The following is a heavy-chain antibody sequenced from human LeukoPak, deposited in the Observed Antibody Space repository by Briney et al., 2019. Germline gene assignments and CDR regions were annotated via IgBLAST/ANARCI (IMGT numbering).Heavy chain of an antibody. CDR1: GFTFSSYA. CDR3: AKDHDQGDYFDY. V-gene: IGHV3-23*01. Sequence: GGSLRLPCAASGFTFSSYAMSWVRQAPGKGLEWVSAISGSGGSTYYADSVKGRFTISRDNSKNTLYLQMNSLRAEDTAVYYCAKDHDQGDYFDYWGQGTLVTVSS. J-gene: IGHJ4*02. D-gene: IGHD2-2*01. CDR2: ISGSGGST.